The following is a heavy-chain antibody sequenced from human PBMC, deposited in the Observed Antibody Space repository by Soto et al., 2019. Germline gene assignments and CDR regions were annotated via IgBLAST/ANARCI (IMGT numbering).Heavy chain of an antibody. D-gene: IGHD2-21*02. CDR1: GGSISSGGYY. CDR3: ARAVVVTATVSVHFQH. J-gene: IGHJ1*01. Sequence: QVQLQESGPGLVKPSQTLSLTCTVSGGSISSGGYYWSWIRQHPGKGLEWIGYIYYSGSTYYHPCLKSRVTISVDTSKNQFSLKLSSVTAADTAVYYCARAVVVTATVSVHFQHWGQGTLVTVSS. V-gene: IGHV4-31*03. CDR2: IYYSGST.